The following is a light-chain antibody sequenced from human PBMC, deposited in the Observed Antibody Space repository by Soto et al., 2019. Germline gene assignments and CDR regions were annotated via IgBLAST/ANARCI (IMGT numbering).Light chain of an antibody. CDR2: GAS. CDR1: QSVSSN. CDR3: QQYNNWTFT. V-gene: IGKV3-15*01. J-gene: IGKJ3*01. Sequence: EIVMTQSPATLSVSPGERATLSCRASQSVSSNLAWYQQKPGQAPRLLIYGASTRATGIPARFSGSGSGTEFTLTISSLQSEDFAGDYCQQYNNWTFTFGPGTKVDIK.